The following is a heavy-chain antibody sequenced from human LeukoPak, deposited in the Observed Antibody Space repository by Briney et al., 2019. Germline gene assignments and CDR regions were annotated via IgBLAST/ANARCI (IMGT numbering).Heavy chain of an antibody. J-gene: IGHJ4*02. Sequence: ASVKVSCKASGYTFTGYYMHWVRQAPGQGLEWMGWINPNSGGTNYAQKFQGRVTMTRDTSISTACMELSRLRSDDTAVYYCARERGYCSGGSCYPRYYFDYWGQGTLVTVSS. D-gene: IGHD2-15*01. CDR2: INPNSGGT. CDR1: GYTFTGYY. CDR3: ARERGYCSGGSCYPRYYFDY. V-gene: IGHV1-2*02.